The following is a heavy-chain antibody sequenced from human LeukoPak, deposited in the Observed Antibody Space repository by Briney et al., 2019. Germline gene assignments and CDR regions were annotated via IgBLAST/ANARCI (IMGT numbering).Heavy chain of an antibody. CDR3: AMDSAWLPLKFDY. J-gene: IGHJ4*02. CDR2: ISGSGGST. D-gene: IGHD5-24*01. CDR1: GFTFSSYA. Sequence: GGSLRLSCAASGFTFSSYAMSWVRQAPGKGLEWVSAISGSGGSTYYADSVKGRFTISRDNSNNTLYLQMNNLRAEDTAVYYCAMDSAWLPLKFDYWGPGTLVAVST. V-gene: IGHV3-23*01.